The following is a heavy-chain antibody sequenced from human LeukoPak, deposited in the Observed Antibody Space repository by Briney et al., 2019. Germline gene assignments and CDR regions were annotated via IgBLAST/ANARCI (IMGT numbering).Heavy chain of an antibody. CDR1: GFTVITKD. CDR3: ASTVLNRAILGGYFES. J-gene: IGHJ4*02. Sequence: AGGSLRLSCAASGFTVITKDMTWVRQAPGKGLEWGSVLYSDGNTKYADSVQGRFTISRDNYKNTLHVEMNSESPGHTPVLYCASTVLNRAILGGYFESWGQGTLLTVYS. CDR2: LYSDGNT. V-gene: IGHV3-53*01. D-gene: IGHD3-22*01.